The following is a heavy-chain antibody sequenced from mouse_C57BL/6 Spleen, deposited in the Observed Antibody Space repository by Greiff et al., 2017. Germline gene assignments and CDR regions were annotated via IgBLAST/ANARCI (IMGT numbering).Heavy chain of an antibody. CDR1: GYTFTSYW. J-gene: IGHJ2*01. CDR3: ARDGYSNYVGFDY. Sequence: VQLQQPGAELVKPGASVKMSCKASGYTFTSYWITWVKQRPGQGLEWIGDISPGSGSTNYNEKFKSKATLTVDTSSSTAYMQLSSLTSEDSAVYYCARDGYSNYVGFDYWGQGTTLTVSS. D-gene: IGHD2-5*01. CDR2: ISPGSGST. V-gene: IGHV1-55*01.